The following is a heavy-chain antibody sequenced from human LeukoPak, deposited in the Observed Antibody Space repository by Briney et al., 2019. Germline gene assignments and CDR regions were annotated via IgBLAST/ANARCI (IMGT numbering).Heavy chain of an antibody. J-gene: IGHJ3*02. CDR2: ISSSSSSI. CDR1: GFTFSSYS. V-gene: IGHV3-48*01. CDR3: AKATGGHDAFDI. D-gene: IGHD7-27*01. Sequence: PGGSVRLSCGASGFTFSSYSMNCVRQAPGKGLEWVSYISSSSSSIYYADSVKGRFTISRDNAENSLYLQMNSLRAEDTAVYYCAKATGGHDAFDIWGQGTMVTVSS.